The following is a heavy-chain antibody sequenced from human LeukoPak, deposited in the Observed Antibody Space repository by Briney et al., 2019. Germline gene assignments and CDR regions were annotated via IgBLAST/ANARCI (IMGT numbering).Heavy chain of an antibody. CDR1: GFTFSSYA. CDR2: ISYDGSNK. V-gene: IGHV3-30-3*01. J-gene: IGHJ4*02. D-gene: IGHD3-3*01. Sequence: GRSLRLSCAASGFTFSSYAMHWVRQAPGKGLEWVAVISYDGSNKYYADSVKGRFTISRDNSKNTLYLQMNSLRAEDTAVYYCAKDGDFWSGYYIDYWGQGTLVTVSS. CDR3: AKDGDFWSGYYIDY.